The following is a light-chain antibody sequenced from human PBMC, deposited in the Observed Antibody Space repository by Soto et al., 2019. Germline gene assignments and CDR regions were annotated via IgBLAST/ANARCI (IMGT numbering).Light chain of an antibody. J-gene: IGKJ4*02. Sequence: AQYQNTLSLSGGGRATLSCRASQSVSNNYLAWYQQKPAQAXXLLIYGASKRATGIPARFSGIVSGTEFTLTIRRFQSADFAAHDGHEDTNWPAWTFSGGTKVDIK. CDR3: HEDTNWPAWT. CDR1: QSVSNN. V-gene: IGKV3D-15*01. CDR2: GAS.